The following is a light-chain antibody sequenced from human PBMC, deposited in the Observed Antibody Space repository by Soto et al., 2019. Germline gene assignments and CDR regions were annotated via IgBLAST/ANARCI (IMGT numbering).Light chain of an antibody. V-gene: IGKV3-15*01. J-gene: IGKJ4*01. CDR1: QSVSSN. CDR3: QHYDHWPLI. CDR2: GAS. Sequence: EIVMTQSPATLSVSPGERATLSCRASQSVSSNLAWYQQKLGQAPRLLIYGASTRATGIPARFSGSGSGTEFTLTISSLQSEDFAVYYCQHYDHWPLIFGGGSKVEIK.